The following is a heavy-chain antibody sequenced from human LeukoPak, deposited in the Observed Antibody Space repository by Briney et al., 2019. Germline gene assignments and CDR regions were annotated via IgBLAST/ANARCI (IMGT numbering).Heavy chain of an antibody. CDR1: GYSFTDYG. Sequence: GASVKVSCKASGYSFTDYGVHWVRQAPGQRLEWLGWISAGNGNTKYSQKFQGRVTITRDTSASTAYMELRGLRSEDTAVYYCARMEWNDFGDYYYYGMDVWGKGTTVTGSS. D-gene: IGHD1-1*01. V-gene: IGHV1-3*01. CDR2: ISAGNGNT. J-gene: IGHJ6*04. CDR3: ARMEWNDFGDYYYYGMDV.